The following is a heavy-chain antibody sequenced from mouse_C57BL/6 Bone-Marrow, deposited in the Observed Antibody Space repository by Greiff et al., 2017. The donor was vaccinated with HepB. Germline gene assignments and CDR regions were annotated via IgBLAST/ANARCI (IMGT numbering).Heavy chain of an antibody. CDR2: FYPGSGSI. J-gene: IGHJ4*01. V-gene: IGHV1-62-2*01. CDR3: ARHPYSSGYGYAMDY. Sequence: VQLQQSGPELVKPGASVKISCKASGYAFSSSWMNWVKQRPGKGLEWIGWFYPGSGSIKYNEKFKDKATLTADKSSSTVYMELSRLTSEDSAVYFCARHPYSSGYGYAMDYWGQGTSVTVSS. D-gene: IGHD3-2*02. CDR1: GYAFSSSW.